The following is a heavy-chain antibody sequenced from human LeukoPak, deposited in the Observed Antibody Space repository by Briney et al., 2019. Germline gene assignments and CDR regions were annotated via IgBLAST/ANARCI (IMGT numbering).Heavy chain of an antibody. V-gene: IGHV3-23*01. CDR3: AKRRSPMVRGVNVDY. Sequence: GGSLRLSCAASGFTFSSYAMSWVRQAPGKGLEWVSAISGSGGSTYYADSMKGRFTISRDNSKNTLYLQMNSLRAEDTAVYYCAKRRSPMVRGVNVDYWGQGTLVTVSS. D-gene: IGHD3-10*01. J-gene: IGHJ4*02. CDR1: GFTFSSYA. CDR2: ISGSGGST.